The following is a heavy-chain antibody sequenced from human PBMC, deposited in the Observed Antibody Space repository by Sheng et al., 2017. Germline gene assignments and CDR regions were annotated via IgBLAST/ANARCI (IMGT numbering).Heavy chain of an antibody. D-gene: IGHD2-2*01. V-gene: IGHV3-7*01. CDR1: GFTFSSYW. CDR2: IKEDGSQK. Sequence: EVQLVESGGGLVQPGGSLRLSCAASGFTFSSYWMGWVRQAPGKGLGWVATIKEDGSQKYYVDSVKGRFTISRDNSRNSLYLQMDSLRAEDTAVYYCARPVRRTSDDFWGQGTRHRLL. CDR3: ARPVRRTSDDF. J-gene: IGHJ4*02.